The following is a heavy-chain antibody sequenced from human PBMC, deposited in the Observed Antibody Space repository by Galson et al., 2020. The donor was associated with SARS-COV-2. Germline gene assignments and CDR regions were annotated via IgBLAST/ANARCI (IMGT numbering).Heavy chain of an antibody. D-gene: IGHD3-10*01. CDR3: AKRSPYYGSGSHIGRGIDY. V-gene: IGHV3-23*01. Sequence: AGSLTLSCAASGFTFSNYARSWVRQAPGKGLEWVSAISRSGSDKHNADSVKGRFTISRDNSKNTLYLQMNSLRADDTDVYYCAKRSPYYGSGSHIGRGIDYWGQGTLVTVSS. CDR1: GFTFSNYA. J-gene: IGHJ4*02. CDR2: ISRSGSDK.